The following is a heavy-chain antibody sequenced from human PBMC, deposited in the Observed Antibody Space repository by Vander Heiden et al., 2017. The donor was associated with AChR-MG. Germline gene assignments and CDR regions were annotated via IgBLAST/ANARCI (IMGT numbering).Heavy chain of an antibody. J-gene: IGHJ6*02. CDR2: VDWDEDK. CDR1: GFSLSTSGLC. CDR3: ARIVIAAAGYYYGMDV. D-gene: IGHD6-13*01. V-gene: IGHV2-70*15. Sequence: QVTLRESGPALVKPTQTLTLTCTFSGFSLSTSGLCVSWFRQPPGKELEWLARVDWDEDKYYRTSLKTRLTISKDTSKNQVVLTMTNMDPEDTAKYYGARIVIAAAGYYYGMDVWGQGTTVTVSS.